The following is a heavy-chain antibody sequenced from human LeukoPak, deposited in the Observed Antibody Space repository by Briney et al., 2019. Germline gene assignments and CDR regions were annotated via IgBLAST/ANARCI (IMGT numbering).Heavy chain of an antibody. CDR2: IYTTGST. CDR1: GGSISSGTYY. J-gene: IGHJ1*01. CDR3: ARPGRWPKAGGLQH. D-gene: IGHD5-24*01. V-gene: IGHV4-61*02. Sequence: KSSETLSLTCAVSGGSISSGTYYWSWIRQPAGKGLEWIGRIYTTGSTSYNPSLKSRVTISVDTSKNQFSLKLSSVTAADTAVYYCARPGRWPKAGGLQHWGQGTLVTVSS.